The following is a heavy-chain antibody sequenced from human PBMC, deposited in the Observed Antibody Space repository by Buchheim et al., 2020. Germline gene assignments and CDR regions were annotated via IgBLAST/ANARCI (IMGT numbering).Heavy chain of an antibody. J-gene: IGHJ4*02. CDR2: ISGNGGAT. V-gene: IGHV3-23*04. CDR1: GFTFSTYA. CDR3: AKLMTTVTVNPPYFDS. D-gene: IGHD4-17*01. Sequence: EVQLVESGGGLVQPGGSLRLSCAASGFTFSTYAVSWVRQAPGKGLEWVSAISGNGGATYYADSVKGRFTISRETSRNTLFLQMNSLRAEDTAVYHCAKLMTTVTVNPPYFDSWGQG.